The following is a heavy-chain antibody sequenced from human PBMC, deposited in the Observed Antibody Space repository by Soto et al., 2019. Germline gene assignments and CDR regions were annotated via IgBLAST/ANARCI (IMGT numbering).Heavy chain of an antibody. J-gene: IGHJ4*02. D-gene: IGHD3-10*01. CDR2: INPNGGRT. CDR1: GYTFTSYY. V-gene: IGHV1-46*03. Sequence: QVQLVQSGAEVKNPGASVTVSCRASGYTFTSYYIHWVRQAPGQGLEWMAIINPNGGRTNYAQRLQCRVTVTRDTSTTIVYMELSSLRSEDTAVYYCSRGLGSGDYWGEGTLVTVSS. CDR3: SRGLGSGDY.